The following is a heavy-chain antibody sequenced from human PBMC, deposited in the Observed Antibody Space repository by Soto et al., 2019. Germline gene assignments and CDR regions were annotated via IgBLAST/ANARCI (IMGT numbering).Heavy chain of an antibody. CDR1: GGSISSGDYY. J-gene: IGHJ6*01. V-gene: IGHV4-30-4*01. Sequence: PSETLSLTCTVSGGSISSGDYYWSWIRQPPGKGLEWIGYIYYSGSTYYNPSLKSRVTISVDTSKNQFSLKLSSVTAADTAVYYCVRVGFEELLADGMDVWGQGTTVTVSS. D-gene: IGHD3-10*01. CDR3: VRVGFEELLADGMDV. CDR2: IYYSGST.